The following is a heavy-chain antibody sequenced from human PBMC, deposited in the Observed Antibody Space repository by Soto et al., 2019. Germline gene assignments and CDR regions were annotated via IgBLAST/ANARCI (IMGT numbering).Heavy chain of an antibody. Sequence: SETLSLTCTVSGGSISSSSYYWGWIRQPPGKGLEWIGSIYYSGSTYYNPSHKSRVTISVGTSKNQFSLKLSSVTAADTAVYYCARRERNTSSWYHYSYVMDVWGQGTTVTVS. CDR3: ARRERNTSSWYHYSYVMDV. V-gene: IGHV4-39*01. CDR1: GGSISSSSYY. D-gene: IGHD6-13*01. CDR2: IYYSGST. J-gene: IGHJ6*02.